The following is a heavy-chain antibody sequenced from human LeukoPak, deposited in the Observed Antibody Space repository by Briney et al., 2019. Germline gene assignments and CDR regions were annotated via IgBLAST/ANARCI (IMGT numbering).Heavy chain of an antibody. CDR1: GYTFTDYY. D-gene: IGHD3-10*01. CDR3: ARDLDYYGSGSFFNI. CDR2: INPNSGGT. J-gene: IGHJ3*02. V-gene: IGHV1-2*02. Sequence: GASVKVSCKASGYTFTDYYMEWVRQAPGQGLEWMGWINPNSGGTNYAQKFQGRVTMTRDTSISTAYMELSRLRSDDTAVYYCARDLDYYGSGSFFNIWGQGTMVTVSS.